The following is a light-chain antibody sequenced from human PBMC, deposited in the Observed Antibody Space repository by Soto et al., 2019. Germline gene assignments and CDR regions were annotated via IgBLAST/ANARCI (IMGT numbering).Light chain of an antibody. V-gene: IGKV3-20*01. CDR1: QSVSSSY. J-gene: IGKJ1*01. CDR3: QQYGSSLAWT. CDR2: GAS. Sequence: EIILRQSPGTLSLSPGERATVSCRASQSVSSSYLAWYQQKPGQAPRLLIYGASSRATGIPDRFSGSGSGTDFTLTISRLEPEDFAVYYCQQYGSSLAWTFGQGTKVDIK.